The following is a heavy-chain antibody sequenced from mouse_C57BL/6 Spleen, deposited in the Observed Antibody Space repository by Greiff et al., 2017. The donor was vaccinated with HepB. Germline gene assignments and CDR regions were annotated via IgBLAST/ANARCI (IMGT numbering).Heavy chain of an antibody. CDR2: IDPSDSYT. CDR3: ARWGAVVEGYWYFDV. CDR1: GYTFTSYW. Sequence: QVHVKQPGAELVMPGASVKLSCKASGYTFTSYWMHWVKQRPGQGLEWIGEIDPSDSYTNYNQKFKGKSTLTVDKSSSTADMQLSSLTSEDSAVYYFARWGAVVEGYWYFDVWGTGTTVTVSS. V-gene: IGHV1-69*01. J-gene: IGHJ1*03. D-gene: IGHD1-1*01.